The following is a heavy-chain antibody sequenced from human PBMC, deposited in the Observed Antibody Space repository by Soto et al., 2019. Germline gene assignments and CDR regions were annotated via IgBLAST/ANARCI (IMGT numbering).Heavy chain of an antibody. Sequence: GESLKISCKGSGYSFTSYWIGWSRQMPGKGLEWMGIIYPGDSDTRYSPSFQCQVTISADKSISTAYLQWSSLKASDTAMYYCASQVYFGVVVPAAYYYYYGLEVWGQGTTVTVSS. CDR2: IYPGDSDT. J-gene: IGHJ6*02. V-gene: IGHV5-51*01. CDR3: ASQVYFGVVVPAAYYYYYGLEV. CDR1: GYSFTSYW. D-gene: IGHD2-2*01.